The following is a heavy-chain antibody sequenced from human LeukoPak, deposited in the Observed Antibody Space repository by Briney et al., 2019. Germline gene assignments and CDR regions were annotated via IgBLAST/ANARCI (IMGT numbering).Heavy chain of an antibody. D-gene: IGHD3-22*01. J-gene: IGHJ4*02. CDR2: TSGSGGST. Sequence: GGSLRLSCAASGFTFSSFAMSWVRQPPGKGLEWVSATSGSGGSTYYADSVKGRFTISRDNSKNTLYLQMNSLRPEDTAVYYCARDGPYYYDSSGYFDYWGQGTLVTVSS. CDR3: ARDGPYYYDSSGYFDY. CDR1: GFTFSSFA. V-gene: IGHV3-23*01.